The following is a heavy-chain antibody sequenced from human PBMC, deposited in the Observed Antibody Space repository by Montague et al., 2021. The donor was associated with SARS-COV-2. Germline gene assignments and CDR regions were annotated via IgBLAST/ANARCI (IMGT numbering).Heavy chain of an antibody. V-gene: IGHV4-4*07. Sequence: SETLSLTCSISGVSITSYYWSWVRQPAGKGLEWIGHIYASGSTNYSPSLKSRVRLSIDNPKNQLSLKLESLTAADTVVYYCVRDGGNWYYFDYWGQGALVTVSS. J-gene: IGHJ4*02. CDR3: VRDGGNWYYFDY. CDR2: IYASGST. CDR1: GVSITSYY. D-gene: IGHD3-16*01.